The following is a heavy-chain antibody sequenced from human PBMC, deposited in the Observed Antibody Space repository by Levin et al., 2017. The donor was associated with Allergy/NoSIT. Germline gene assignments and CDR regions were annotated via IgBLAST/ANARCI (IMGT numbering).Heavy chain of an antibody. V-gene: IGHV4-30-4*01. D-gene: IGHD5-12*01. J-gene: IGHJ4*02. CDR3: ARDRGYSGYDPAYYFDY. CDR2: IYYSGST. Sequence: PSETLSLTCTVSGGSISSGDYYWSWIRQPPGKGLEWIGYIYYSGSTYYNPSLKSRVTISVDTSKNQFSLKLSSVTAADTAVYYCARDRGYSGYDPAYYFDYWGQGTLVTVSS. CDR1: GGSISSGDYY.